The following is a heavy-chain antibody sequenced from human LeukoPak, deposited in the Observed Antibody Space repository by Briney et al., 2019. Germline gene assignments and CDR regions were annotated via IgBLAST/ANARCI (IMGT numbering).Heavy chain of an antibody. CDR1: GFTFSSYS. V-gene: IGHV3-21*01. J-gene: IGHJ6*02. Sequence: GGSLRLSCAASGFTFSSYSMDWDRQAPGKGLEWVSSISSSSSYIYYADSVKGRFTISRDNAKNSLYLQMNSLRAEDTAVYYCARGGVVVYGMDVWGQGTTVTVSS. CDR3: ARGGVVVYGMDV. CDR2: ISSSSSYI. D-gene: IGHD2-15*01.